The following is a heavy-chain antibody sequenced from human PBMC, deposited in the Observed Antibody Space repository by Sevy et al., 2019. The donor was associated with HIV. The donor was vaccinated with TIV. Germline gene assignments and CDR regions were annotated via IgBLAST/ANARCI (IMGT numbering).Heavy chain of an antibody. D-gene: IGHD3-10*01. Sequence: SQTLSLTCSISGDSVSSNSAAWNWIRQSPSRGLEWLGRTYYRSKWYNEYAVSVKSRITINPDTSKSQFSLQLNSVTPEDSAVYYCARMIYYYGSGSYRYYGMDVWGQGTTVTVSS. CDR1: GDSVSSNSAA. J-gene: IGHJ6*02. V-gene: IGHV6-1*01. CDR2: TYYRSKWYN. CDR3: ARMIYYYGSGSYRYYGMDV.